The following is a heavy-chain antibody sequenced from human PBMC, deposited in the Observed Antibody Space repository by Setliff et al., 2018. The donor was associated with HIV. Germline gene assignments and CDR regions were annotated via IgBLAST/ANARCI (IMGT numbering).Heavy chain of an antibody. CDR3: ARVPYRSAWFSGGHDAFDV. D-gene: IGHD6-19*01. J-gene: IGHJ3*01. CDR1: GYTFTSYG. CDR2: ISGYNGNT. V-gene: IGHV1-18*01. Sequence: ASVKVSCKASGYTFTSYGISWVRQAPGQGLEWMGWISGYNGNTKYVQKDQGRVTMTTDTSTSKVYMELRTLRSDDTAVYYCARVPYRSAWFSGGHDAFDVWGQGTMVTVSS.